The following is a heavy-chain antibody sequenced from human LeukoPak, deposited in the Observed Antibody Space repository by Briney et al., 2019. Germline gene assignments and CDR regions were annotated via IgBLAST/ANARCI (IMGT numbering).Heavy chain of an antibody. CDR3: ARHVDSGWYRGLDI. D-gene: IGHD6-19*01. J-gene: IGHJ3*02. Sequence: PSETLSLTCAVYGGSFSGYYWSWIRQPPGKGLEWIGEINHSGSTNYNPSLKSRVTISVDTSKNQLSLKLSSVTAADTAVYYCARHVDSGWYRGLDIWGQGTMVTVSS. CDR1: GGSFSGYY. V-gene: IGHV4-34*01. CDR2: INHSGST.